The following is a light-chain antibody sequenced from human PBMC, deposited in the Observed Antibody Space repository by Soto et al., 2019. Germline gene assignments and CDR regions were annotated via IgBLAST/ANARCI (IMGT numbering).Light chain of an antibody. CDR3: SSYAGSNIVV. CDR1: SSDVGGYNF. V-gene: IGLV2-8*01. J-gene: IGLJ2*01. CDR2: EVS. Sequence: QSARTQPPSASGSPGHSVTGSCTGTSSDVGGYNFVSWYQQHPGKAPKLMIYEVSERPSGVPDRFSDSKSGNTASLTVSGLQAEDEADYYCSSYAGSNIVVFGGGTKLTVL.